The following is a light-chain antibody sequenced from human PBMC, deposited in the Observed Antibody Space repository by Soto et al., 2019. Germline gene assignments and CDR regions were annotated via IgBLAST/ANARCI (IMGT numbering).Light chain of an antibody. Sequence: EIVLTQSPATLSLSPGERATLSCRASQSVSSYLAWYQQQPGQAPRLLIYDASNRATGIPDRFSGSGSGTDFTLTISSLVPEDFAVYYCQQRSNWPPITFGQGTRLEIK. V-gene: IGKV3-11*01. J-gene: IGKJ5*01. CDR1: QSVSSY. CDR2: DAS. CDR3: QQRSNWPPIT.